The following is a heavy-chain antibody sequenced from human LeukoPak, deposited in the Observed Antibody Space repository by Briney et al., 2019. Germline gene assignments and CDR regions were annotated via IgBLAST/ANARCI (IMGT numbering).Heavy chain of an antibody. D-gene: IGHD1-26*01. CDR3: TRMGN. CDR2: IRSKAYGRTT. V-gene: IGHV3-49*04. J-gene: IGHJ4*02. CDR1: GFTFSNYW. Sequence: SLRLSCAASGFTFSNYWMTWVRQAPGKGLEWVGFIRSKAYGRTTEYAASVKGRFTISRDDSKSIAYLQMNSLKTEDTAVYYCTRMGNWGQGTLVTVSS.